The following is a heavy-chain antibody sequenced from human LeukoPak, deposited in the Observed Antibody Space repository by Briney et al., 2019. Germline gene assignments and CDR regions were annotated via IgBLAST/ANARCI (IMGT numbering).Heavy chain of an antibody. J-gene: IGHJ4*02. Sequence: PSETLSLTCTVSGGSITSGSYYWSWIRQPAGKGLEWIGRIYTSGITNYNPSLKSRVTISVDTSKNQFSLKLSSVTAADTAVYYCARDAKFTMINFGPPRAPHFDYWGQGTLVTVSS. V-gene: IGHV4-61*02. CDR2: IYTSGIT. CDR3: ARDAKFTMINFGPPRAPHFDY. D-gene: IGHD3-22*01. CDR1: GGSITSGSYY.